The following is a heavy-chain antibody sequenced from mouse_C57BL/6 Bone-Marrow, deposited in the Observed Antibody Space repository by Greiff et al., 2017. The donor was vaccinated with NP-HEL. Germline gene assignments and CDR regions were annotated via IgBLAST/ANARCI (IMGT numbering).Heavy chain of an antibody. V-gene: IGHV1-55*01. CDR2: IYPGSGST. Sequence: QVQLQQPGAELVKPGASVKMSCKASGYTFTSYWITWVKQRPGQGLEWIGDIYPGSGSTNYNEKFKSKATLTVDTSSSTAYMQLSSLTSEDSAVYYCERRLLWSYYFDYWGQGTTLTVSS. D-gene: IGHD2-1*01. CDR1: GYTFTSYW. CDR3: ERRLLWSYYFDY. J-gene: IGHJ2*01.